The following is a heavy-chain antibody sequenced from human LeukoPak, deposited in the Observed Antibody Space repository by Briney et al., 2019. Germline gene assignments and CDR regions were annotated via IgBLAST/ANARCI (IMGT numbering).Heavy chain of an antibody. J-gene: IGHJ4*02. V-gene: IGHV1-18*01. Sequence: WASVKVSFKASGYTFTSYGFSWVRQAPGQGLEWMGWINAYNGNTNYAQKLQGRVTMTTDTSTSTAYMELRSLRFDDTAVYYCARRQGTTLSFDYWGQGTLVTVSS. CDR1: GYTFTSYG. CDR2: INAYNGNT. D-gene: IGHD1-1*01. CDR3: ARRQGTTLSFDY.